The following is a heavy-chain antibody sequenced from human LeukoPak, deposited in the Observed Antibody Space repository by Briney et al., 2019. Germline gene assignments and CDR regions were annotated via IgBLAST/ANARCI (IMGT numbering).Heavy chain of an antibody. D-gene: IGHD6-13*01. V-gene: IGHV4-34*01. CDR2: INHSGST. J-gene: IGHJ5*02. CDR1: GGSFSGYY. Sequence: SETLSLTCAVYGGSFSGYYWSWIRQPPGKGLEWIGEINHSGSTNYNPSLKSRVTISVDTSKNQFSLKLSSVTAADTAVSYCARELMRPAAGHRGGWFDPWGQGTLVTVSS. CDR3: ARELMRPAAGHRGGWFDP.